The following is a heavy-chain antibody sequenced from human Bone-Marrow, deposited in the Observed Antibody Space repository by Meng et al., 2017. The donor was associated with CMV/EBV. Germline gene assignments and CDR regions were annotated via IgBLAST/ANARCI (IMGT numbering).Heavy chain of an antibody. CDR1: GFTFSSYA. CDR3: ARGMEWALRY. D-gene: IGHD1-26*01. Sequence: GESLKISCAASGFTFSSYAMHWVRQAPGKGLEWVAVISYDGSNKYYADSVKGRFTISRDNSKNTLYLQMNSLRAEDTAVYYCARGMEWALRYWGQGTLVTVSS. V-gene: IGHV3-30*04. J-gene: IGHJ4*02. CDR2: ISYDGSNK.